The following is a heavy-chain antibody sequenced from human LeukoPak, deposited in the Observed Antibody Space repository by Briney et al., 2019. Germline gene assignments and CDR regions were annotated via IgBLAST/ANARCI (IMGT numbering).Heavy chain of an antibody. CDR2: IYWDDEK. CDR3: AHSYYFGSRSYYNVWFAP. CDR1: GFSLSTSGVG. J-gene: IGHJ5*02. V-gene: IGHV2-5*02. Sequence: SGPTLVNPTQTLTLTCTFSGFSLSTSGVGVGWIRQPPGKALQWLALIYWDDEKYYSPSLKSRLSISRDTSRNQVALTMTNMDPLDTGTYFCAHSYYFGSRSYYNVWFAPWGLGTLVSVSS. D-gene: IGHD3-10*01.